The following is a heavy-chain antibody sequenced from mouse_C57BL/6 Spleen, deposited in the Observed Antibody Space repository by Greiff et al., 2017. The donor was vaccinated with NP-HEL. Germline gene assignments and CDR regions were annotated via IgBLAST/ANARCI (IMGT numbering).Heavy chain of an antibody. V-gene: IGHV5-17*01. D-gene: IGHD2-1*01. J-gene: IGHJ2*01. Sequence: VQLKESGGGLVKPGGSLKLSCAASGFTFSDYGMHWVRQAPEKGLEWVAYISSGSSTIYYADTVKGRFTISRDNAKNTLFLQMTSLRSEDTAMYYCARRVYYGNADYFDYWGQGTTLTVSS. CDR3: ARRVYYGNADYFDY. CDR1: GFTFSDYG. CDR2: ISSGSSTI.